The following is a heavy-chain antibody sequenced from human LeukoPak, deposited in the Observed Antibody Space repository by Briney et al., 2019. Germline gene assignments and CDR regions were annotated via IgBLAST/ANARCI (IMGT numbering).Heavy chain of an antibody. CDR1: GFTFSSYA. V-gene: IGHV3-30-3*01. CDR2: ISYDGSNK. J-gene: IGHJ4*02. CDR3: ARGFVVVVAATPAIY. D-gene: IGHD2-15*01. Sequence: PGGSLRLSCAASGFTFSSYAMHWVRQAPGKGLEWVAVISYDGSNKYYADSVKGRFTISRDNSKNTLYLQMNSLRAEDTAVYYCARGFVVVVAATPAIYWGQGTLVTVSS.